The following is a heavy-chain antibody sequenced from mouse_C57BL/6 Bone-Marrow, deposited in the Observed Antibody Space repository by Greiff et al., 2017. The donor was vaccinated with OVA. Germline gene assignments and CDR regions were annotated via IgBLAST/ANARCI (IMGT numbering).Heavy chain of an antibody. CDR1: GYTFTSYW. CDR2: IDPSDSYT. J-gene: IGHJ1*03. D-gene: IGHD2-5*01. Sequence: VQLQQPGAELVRPGTSVKLSCKASGYTFTSYWMHWVKQRPGQGLEWIGVIDPSDSYTNYNQKFKGKATLTVDTSSSTAYMQLSSLTSEDSAVYYCARRSNYEYFDVWGTGTTVTVSS. CDR3: ARRSNYEYFDV. V-gene: IGHV1-59*01.